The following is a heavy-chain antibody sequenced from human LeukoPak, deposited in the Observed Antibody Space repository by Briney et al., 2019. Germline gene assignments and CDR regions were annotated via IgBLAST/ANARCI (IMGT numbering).Heavy chain of an antibody. J-gene: IGHJ4*02. CDR2: ISSSSSYI. CDR1: GFTFSSCS. D-gene: IGHD6-13*01. V-gene: IGHV3-21*01. Sequence: GSLRLSCAASGFTFSSCSMNWVRQAPGKGLEWVSSISSSSSYIYYADSVKGRFTISRDNAKNSLYLQMNSLRAEDTAVYYCARGGAAAGKAGFDYWGQGTLVTVSS. CDR3: ARGGAAAGKAGFDY.